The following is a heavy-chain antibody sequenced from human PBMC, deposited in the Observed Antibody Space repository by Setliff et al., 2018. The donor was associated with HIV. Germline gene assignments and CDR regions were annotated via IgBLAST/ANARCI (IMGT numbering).Heavy chain of an antibody. D-gene: IGHD5-12*01. V-gene: IGHV4-61*08. CDR2: IYSAGST. J-gene: IGHJ6*03. CDR1: GDSISSGGYY. Sequence: SETLSLTCTVSGDSISSGGYYWSWIRQHPGKGLEWIGHIYSAGSTNYNPTLTSRVTMSVDMSKNQFSLKLRSVTAADMAVYYCVREYSGVYPDFSFYIDVWGKGTTVTVSS. CDR3: VREYSGVYPDFSFYIDV.